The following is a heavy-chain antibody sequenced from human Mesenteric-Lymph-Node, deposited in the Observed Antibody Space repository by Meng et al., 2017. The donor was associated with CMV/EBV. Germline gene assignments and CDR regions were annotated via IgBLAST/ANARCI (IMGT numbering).Heavy chain of an antibody. Sequence: GESLKISCAASGFTFSSYSMNWVRQAPGKGLEWVSSISSSSSYIYYADSVKGRFTISRDNAKNSLYLQMNSLRAEDTAVYYCARDGYCTNCVCLDAFDIWGQGTMVTVSS. J-gene: IGHJ3*02. V-gene: IGHV3-21*01. CDR2: ISSSSSYI. D-gene: IGHD2-8*01. CDR1: GFTFSSYS. CDR3: ARDGYCTNCVCLDAFDI.